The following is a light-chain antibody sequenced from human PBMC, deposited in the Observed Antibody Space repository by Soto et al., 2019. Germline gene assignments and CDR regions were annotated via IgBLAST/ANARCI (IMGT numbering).Light chain of an antibody. Sequence: EIVMTQSPATLSVSPGERATLSCRASQSVSSNLAWYQQKPGQPPRLLIYGASTRATGVPARFSGSGSGTEFTLTISSLQSEDFAVYYCHQYNDWPRTFGGGTKVEIK. CDR2: GAS. CDR1: QSVSSN. CDR3: HQYNDWPRT. V-gene: IGKV3-15*01. J-gene: IGKJ4*01.